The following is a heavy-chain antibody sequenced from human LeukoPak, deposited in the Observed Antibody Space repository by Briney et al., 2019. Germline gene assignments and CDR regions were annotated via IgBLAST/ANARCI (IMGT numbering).Heavy chain of an antibody. CDR3: AKENRDYDILTGRRGGFDY. V-gene: IGHV3-30*02. J-gene: IGHJ4*02. CDR2: IRYDGSNK. CDR1: GFTFSSYG. Sequence: AGGSLRLSCAASGFTFSSYGMHWVRQAPGKGLEWVAFIRYDGSNKYYADSVKGRFTISRDNSKNTLYLQMNSLRAEDTAVYYCAKENRDYDILTGRRGGFDYWGQGALVTVSS. D-gene: IGHD3-9*01.